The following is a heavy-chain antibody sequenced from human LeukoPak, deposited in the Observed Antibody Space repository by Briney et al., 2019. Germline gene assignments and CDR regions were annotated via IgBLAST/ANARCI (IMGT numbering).Heavy chain of an antibody. Sequence: SETLSLTCTVSGYSISSGYYWGWIRQPPGKGLEWIGSIYHSGSTYYNPSLKSRVTISVDTSKIQFSLKLSSVTAADTAVYYCARDLPDYYGSGRSYWGQGTLVTVSS. D-gene: IGHD3-10*01. J-gene: IGHJ4*02. CDR1: GYSISSGYY. V-gene: IGHV4-38-2*02. CDR2: IYHSGST. CDR3: ARDLPDYYGSGRSY.